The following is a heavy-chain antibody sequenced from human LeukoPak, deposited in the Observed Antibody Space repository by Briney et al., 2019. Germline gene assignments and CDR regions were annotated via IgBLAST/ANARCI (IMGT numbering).Heavy chain of an antibody. J-gene: IGHJ6*02. D-gene: IGHD3-10*01. V-gene: IGHV1-69*04. CDR1: GYTFTKYG. CDR3: ATNYYGSGYYYYGMDV. CDR2: IIPILGIA. Sequence: SVKVSCKASGYTFTKYGITWVRQAPGQGLEWMGRIIPILGIANYAQKFQGRVTITADKSTSTAYMELSSLRSEDTAVYYCATNYYGSGYYYYGMDVWGQGTTVTVSS.